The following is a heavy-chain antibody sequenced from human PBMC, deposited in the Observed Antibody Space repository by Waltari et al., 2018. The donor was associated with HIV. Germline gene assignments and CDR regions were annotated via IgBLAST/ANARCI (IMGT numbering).Heavy chain of an antibody. V-gene: IGHV4-39*01. CDR3: APRDYGDYQFDY. J-gene: IGHJ4*02. D-gene: IGHD4-17*01. CDR2: VYYSGGT. CDR1: GGSIISHVYY. Sequence: QLQLQESGPGLVKPSETLSLTCTVSGGSIISHVYYWGGIRQPPGKGLEWIGSVYYSGGTYYNPSLKSRVTISVDTSKNQFYLRLRSVTAADTAVYYCAPRDYGDYQFDYWGRGTLVTVSS.